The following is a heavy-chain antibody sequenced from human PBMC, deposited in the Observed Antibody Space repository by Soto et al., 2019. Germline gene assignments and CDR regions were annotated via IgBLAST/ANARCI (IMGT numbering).Heavy chain of an antibody. Sequence: QRVQSGAEVKKPGASVKVSCKASGYTFTSYGISWVRQAPGQGLEWMGWISAYNGNTNYAQKLQGRLTMTTDTSTSIAYMELRSLRSDDTAMYYGARARYCSGGSCHNWYFDLWGRCTLVTVSS. CDR1: GYTFTSYG. CDR3: ARARYCSGGSCHNWYFDL. J-gene: IGHJ2*01. D-gene: IGHD2-15*01. CDR2: ISAYNGNT. V-gene: IGHV1-18*01.